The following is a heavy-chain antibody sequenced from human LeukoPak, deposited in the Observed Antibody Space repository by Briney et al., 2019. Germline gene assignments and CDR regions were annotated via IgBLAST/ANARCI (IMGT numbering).Heavy chain of an antibody. J-gene: IGHJ4*02. CDR2: IKQDGTEK. CDR1: GFTFSNYW. CDR3: ARHFYGYFDY. Sequence: GGSLRLSCAVSGFTFSNYWMRWVRQAPGKRLEWVANIKQDGTEKYYVDSMKGRFTISRDSARNSLYLQMNSLRAEDTAVYYCARHFYGYFDYWGQGTLVTVSS. V-gene: IGHV3-7*01. D-gene: IGHD3-10*01.